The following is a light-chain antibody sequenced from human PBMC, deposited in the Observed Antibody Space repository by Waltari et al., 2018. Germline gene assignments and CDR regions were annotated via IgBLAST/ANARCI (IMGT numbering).Light chain of an antibody. Sequence: EIVMTPSPATMSVSPGERATLSCRASQSVSSKLAWYQQKPGQAPRLLIHCASTRATGIPARFSGSGSGTEFTLTISSRQSEDFAVYYCQQYNNWPPYTFGQGTKLEIK. CDR1: QSVSSK. CDR2: CAS. J-gene: IGKJ2*01. V-gene: IGKV3-15*01. CDR3: QQYNNWPPYT.